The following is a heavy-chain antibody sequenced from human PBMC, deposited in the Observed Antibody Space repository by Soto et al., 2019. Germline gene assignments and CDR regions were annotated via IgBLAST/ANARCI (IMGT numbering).Heavy chain of an antibody. Sequence: PGGSLRLSCAASGFIFSSYGMHWVRQAPGKGLEWVAVIWYDGSNKYYADSVKGRFTISRDNSKNTLYLQLNSLRAEDTAVYYCARVPHCGCDCYQAPFDYWGQGTLVTVSS. D-gene: IGHD2-21*02. V-gene: IGHV3-33*01. J-gene: IGHJ4*02. CDR2: IWYDGSNK. CDR3: ARVPHCGCDCYQAPFDY. CDR1: GFIFSSYG.